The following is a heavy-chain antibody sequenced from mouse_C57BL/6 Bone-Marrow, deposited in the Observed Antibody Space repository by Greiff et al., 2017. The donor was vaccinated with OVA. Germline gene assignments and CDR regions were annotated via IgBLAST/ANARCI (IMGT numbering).Heavy chain of an antibody. Sequence: EVQLQQSGPGLVKPSQSLSLTCSVTGYSITSGYYWNWIRQFPANKLEWMGYISYDGSNNYNPSLKNRISITRDTSKNQFFLKLNSVTTEDTATYYCRPIGGIRVDVWGTGTTVTVSS. V-gene: IGHV3-6*01. D-gene: IGHD2-12*01. CDR3: RPIGGIRVDV. CDR2: ISYDGSN. J-gene: IGHJ1*03. CDR1: GYSITSGYY.